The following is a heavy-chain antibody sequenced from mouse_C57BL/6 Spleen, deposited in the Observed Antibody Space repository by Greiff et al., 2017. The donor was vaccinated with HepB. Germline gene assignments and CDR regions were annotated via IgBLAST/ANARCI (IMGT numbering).Heavy chain of an antibody. CDR1: GFSLTSNG. CDR3: ARKGDYYGSRYWYFDV. Sequence: VMLVESGPGLVQPSQSLSITCTVSGFSLTSNGVHWVRQSPGKGLEWLGVIWSGGSTDYNAAFISRLSISKDNSKSQVFFKMNSLQADDTAIYYCARKGDYYGSRYWYFDVWGTGTTVTVSS. CDR2: IWSGGST. D-gene: IGHD1-1*01. V-gene: IGHV2-2*01. J-gene: IGHJ1*03.